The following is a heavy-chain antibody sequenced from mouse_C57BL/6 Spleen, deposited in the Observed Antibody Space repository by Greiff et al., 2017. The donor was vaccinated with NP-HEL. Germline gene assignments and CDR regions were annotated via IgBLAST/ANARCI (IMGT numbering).Heavy chain of an antibody. D-gene: IGHD1-1*01. J-gene: IGHJ3*01. Sequence: EVQLQQSGAELVRPGASVKLSCTASGFNIKDDYMHWVKQRPEQGLEWIGWIDPENGDTEYASKFQGKATITADISSNKAYLQLSSLTSEDTAVYYCTTKGSSSAWFAYWGQGTLVTVSA. CDR1: GFNIKDDY. V-gene: IGHV14-4*01. CDR2: IDPENGDT. CDR3: TTKGSSSAWFAY.